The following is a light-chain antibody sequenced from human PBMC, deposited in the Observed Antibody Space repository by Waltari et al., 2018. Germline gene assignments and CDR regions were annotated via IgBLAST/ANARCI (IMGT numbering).Light chain of an antibody. CDR3: QAWDSNRYVI. CDR1: QLGNKY. V-gene: IGLV3-1*01. CDR2: QDN. J-gene: IGLJ2*01. Sequence: SYELTQSPSLSVSPGQTASITCSGDQLGNKYISWYQQKPGPSPVLLIFQDNMRPSGIPERFSGSNSGNTATLTISGTQAVDEADYYCQAWDSNRYVIFGGGTKLTVL.